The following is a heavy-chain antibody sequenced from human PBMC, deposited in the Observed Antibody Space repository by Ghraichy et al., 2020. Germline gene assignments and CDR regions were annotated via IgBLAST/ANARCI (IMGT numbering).Heavy chain of an antibody. V-gene: IGHV2-70*11. D-gene: IGHD1-26*01. Sequence: SGPTLVKPTQTLTLTCTFSGFSLSTSGMCVSWIRQPPGKALEWLARIDWDDDKYYSTSLKTRLTISKDTSKNQVVLTMTNMDPVDTATYYCARIAGGYSDYYYYGMDVWGQGTTVTVSS. CDR3: ARIAGGYSDYYYYGMDV. CDR2: IDWDDDK. CDR1: GFSLSTSGMC. J-gene: IGHJ6*02.